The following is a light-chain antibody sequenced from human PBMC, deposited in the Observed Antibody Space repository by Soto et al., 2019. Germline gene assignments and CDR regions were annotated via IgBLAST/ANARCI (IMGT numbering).Light chain of an antibody. CDR2: AAS. CDR3: QQYNAWPLT. V-gene: IGKV1-9*01. CDR1: QSISSY. Sequence: DIQLTQSPSTLSASVGERATISCRASQSISSYLAWYQQKPGQAPKLLIYAASTRPTGIPARFSGSGSGTEFTLTISSLQPEDFATYYCQQYNAWPLTFGGGTKVDIK. J-gene: IGKJ4*01.